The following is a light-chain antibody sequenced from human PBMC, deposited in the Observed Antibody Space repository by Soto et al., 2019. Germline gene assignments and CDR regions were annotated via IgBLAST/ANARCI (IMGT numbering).Light chain of an antibody. CDR2: DVS. J-gene: IGLJ1*01. V-gene: IGLV2-14*01. CDR3: SSYTSSSTLYF. CDR1: SSDVGGYNY. Sequence: QSALTQPASVSGSPGQSITISCTGTSSDVGGYNYVSWYQQHPGKAPKLMIYDVSTRPSGVSNRFSGSKSGNTASLTISGLQAEDEADYYCSSYTSSSTLYFFGTGTKLTVL.